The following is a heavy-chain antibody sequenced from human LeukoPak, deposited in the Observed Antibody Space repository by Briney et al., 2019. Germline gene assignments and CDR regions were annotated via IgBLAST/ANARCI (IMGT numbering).Heavy chain of an antibody. CDR1: GYTFTIYA. CDR3: AKYDFWSGYYMEYYYYYGMDV. J-gene: IGHJ6*02. Sequence: ASVKVSCKASGYTFTIYAMHWVRQAPGQRLEWMGWISAGNDNTKYSQRFQDRVTITRDTSASTAYMELSSLRSEDTAVYYCAKYDFWSGYYMEYYYYYGMDVWGQGPTVTVFS. D-gene: IGHD3-3*01. V-gene: IGHV1-3*01. CDR2: ISAGNDNT.